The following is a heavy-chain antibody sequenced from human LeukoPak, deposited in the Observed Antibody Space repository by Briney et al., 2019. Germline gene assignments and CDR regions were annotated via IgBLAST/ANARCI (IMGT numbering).Heavy chain of an antibody. Sequence: PSETPSLTCAVSGYSISSGYHWGWIRQPPGKGLEWIGSIYHSGSTYYNPSLKSRVTISVNTSKNQFSLKLSSVTAADTAVYYCARPVWFGESNWFDPWGQGTLVTVSS. CDR1: GYSISSGYH. D-gene: IGHD3-10*01. CDR3: ARPVWFGESNWFDP. J-gene: IGHJ5*02. CDR2: IYHSGST. V-gene: IGHV4-38-2*01.